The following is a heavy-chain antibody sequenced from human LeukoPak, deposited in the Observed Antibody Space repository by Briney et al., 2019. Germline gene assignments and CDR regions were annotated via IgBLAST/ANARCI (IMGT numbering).Heavy chain of an antibody. CDR1: GGTFSSYA. CDR2: IIPIFGTA. V-gene: IGHV1-69*13. J-gene: IGHJ4*02. D-gene: IGHD3-22*01. Sequence: SVKFSCKASGGTFSSYAISWVRQAPGQGLEWMGGIIPIFGTANYAQKFQGRVTITADESTSTAYMELSSLRSEDTAVYYRARDSGSSGYFGYWGQGTLVTVSS. CDR3: ARDSGSSGYFGY.